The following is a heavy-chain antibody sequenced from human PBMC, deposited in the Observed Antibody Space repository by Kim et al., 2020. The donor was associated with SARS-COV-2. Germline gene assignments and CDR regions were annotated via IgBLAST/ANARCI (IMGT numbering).Heavy chain of an antibody. Sequence: SETLSLTCTVSGGSVSSGIYYWSWIRQPPGKGLEWIGYIYYSGSTNYNPSLKCRVTISLDTSKNQFSLKLSSVTAADTAVYYCARGGILQMYYYYYGMDVWGQGTTVTVSS. V-gene: IGHV4-61*01. CDR1: GGSVSSGIYY. CDR2: IYYSGST. CDR3: ARGGILQMYYYYYGMDV. J-gene: IGHJ6*02. D-gene: IGHD3-3*02.